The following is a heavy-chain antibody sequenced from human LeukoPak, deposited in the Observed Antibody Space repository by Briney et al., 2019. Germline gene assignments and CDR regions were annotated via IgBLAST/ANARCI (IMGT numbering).Heavy chain of an antibody. CDR2: ISYDGSNK. CDR3: ARDEGYSGIFDY. Sequence: GGSLRLSCAASGFTFSSYAMHWVRQAPGKRPEWVAVISYDGSNKYYADSVKGRFTISRDNSKNTLYLQMNSLRAEDTAVYYCARDEGYSGIFDYWGQGTLVTVSS. D-gene: IGHD5-12*01. V-gene: IGHV3-30*04. CDR1: GFTFSSYA. J-gene: IGHJ4*02.